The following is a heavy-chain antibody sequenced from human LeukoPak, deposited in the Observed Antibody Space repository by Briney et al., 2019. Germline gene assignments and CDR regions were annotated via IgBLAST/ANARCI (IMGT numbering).Heavy chain of an antibody. Sequence: SETLSLTCTVSGASMNKYYWSWIRQHPGKGLEWIGYIHYGGNTNYSPSLKSRLTISVDRSNNQSSLSLTSVTAADTAVYYCARRSDLWSGFRSDYYYMDVWGNGTTVIVSS. V-gene: IGHV4-59*08. J-gene: IGHJ6*03. D-gene: IGHD3-3*01. CDR2: IHYGGNT. CDR1: GASMNKYY. CDR3: ARRSDLWSGFRSDYYYMDV.